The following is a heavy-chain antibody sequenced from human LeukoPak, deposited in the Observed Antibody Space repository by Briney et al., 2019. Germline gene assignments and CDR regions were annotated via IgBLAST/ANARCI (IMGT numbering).Heavy chain of an antibody. CDR3: ARRVVLTAYDY. J-gene: IGHJ4*02. CDR2: INPNSGGT. D-gene: IGHD3-9*01. Sequence: ASLKVSCKASGYTFTDYYMHWVRQAPGQGLEWMGWINPNSGGTKYAQKFQGRVTMTRDTSISTAYMEVSRLTSDDTAVYYCARRVVLTAYDYWGQGTLVTVSS. CDR1: GYTFTDYY. V-gene: IGHV1-2*02.